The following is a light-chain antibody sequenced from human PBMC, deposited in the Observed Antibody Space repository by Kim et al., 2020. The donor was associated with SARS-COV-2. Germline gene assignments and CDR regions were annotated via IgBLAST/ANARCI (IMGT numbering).Light chain of an antibody. CDR3: QSYGRSLNVVL. CDR1: SSNIGAGFD. Sequence: SELTQPPSVSGAPGQTVTISCTGNSSNIGAGFDVHWYQQLPGTAPTLLIYANINRPSGVPDRFSGSKSGTSASLAITGLQADDEADYYCQSYGRSLNVVLFGGGTQLTVL. CDR2: ANI. V-gene: IGLV1-40*01. J-gene: IGLJ2*01.